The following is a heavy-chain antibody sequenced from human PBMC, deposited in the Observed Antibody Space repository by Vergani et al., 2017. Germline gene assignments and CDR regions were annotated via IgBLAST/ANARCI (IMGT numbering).Heavy chain of an antibody. CDR1: GYTFTGYY. CDR3: ARMGTPPSIAARPEDY. CDR2: INPNSGGT. J-gene: IGHJ4*02. D-gene: IGHD6-6*01. Sequence: QVQLVQSGAEVKKPGASVKVSCKASGYTFTGYYMHWVRQAPGQGLEWMGWINPNSGGTNYAQKFQGRVTITADKSTSTAYMELSSLRSEETAVYYCARMGTPPSIAARPEDYWGQGTLVTVSS. V-gene: IGHV1-2*02.